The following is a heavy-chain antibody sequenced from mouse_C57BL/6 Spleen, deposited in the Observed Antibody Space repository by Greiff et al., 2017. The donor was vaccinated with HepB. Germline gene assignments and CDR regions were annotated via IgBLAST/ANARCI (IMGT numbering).Heavy chain of an antibody. J-gene: IGHJ2*01. D-gene: IGHD1-1*01. CDR2: IDPNSGGT. V-gene: IGHV1-72*01. Sequence: QLQQSGAELVKPGASVKLSCKASGYTFTSYWMHWVKQRPGRGLEWIGRIDPNSGGTKYNEKFKSKATMTVDKPSSTAYMQLSSLTSEDSAVYYWARADYGSSYGNGYFDDWGQGTTLTVSS. CDR3: ARADYGSSYGNGYFDD. CDR1: GYTFTSYW.